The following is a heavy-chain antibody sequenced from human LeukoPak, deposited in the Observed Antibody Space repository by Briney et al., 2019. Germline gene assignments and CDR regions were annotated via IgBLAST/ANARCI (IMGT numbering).Heavy chain of an antibody. Sequence: PGGSLRLSCVASGFTFGKYWMSWVRQVPGKGLEWVANIKLDGSEKNYVDSVKGRFTISRDNTKNSLYLQLNSLRADDTAVYYCARDQVGIADFWGQGTLVTVSS. J-gene: IGHJ4*02. D-gene: IGHD2-21*01. V-gene: IGHV3-7*03. CDR2: IKLDGSEK. CDR1: GFTFGKYW. CDR3: ARDQVGIADF.